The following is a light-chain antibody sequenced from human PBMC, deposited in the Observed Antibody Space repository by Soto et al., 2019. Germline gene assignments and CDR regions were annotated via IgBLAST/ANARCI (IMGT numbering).Light chain of an antibody. CDR1: SSNVGSNH. CDR3: TAWDDSLRGWM. Sequence: QAVVTQPPSASGTPGQRVTISCSGSSSNVGSNHVHWYQQLPGTAPKLLLSDNDQRPSGVPDRFSGSKSGTSASLAISGLRSEDEADYYCTAWDDSLRGWMFGGGTRSPS. J-gene: IGLJ3*02. CDR2: DND. V-gene: IGLV1-47*02.